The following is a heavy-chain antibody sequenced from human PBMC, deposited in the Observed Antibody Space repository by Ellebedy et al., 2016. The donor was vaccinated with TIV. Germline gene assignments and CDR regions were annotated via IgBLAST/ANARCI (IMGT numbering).Heavy chain of an antibody. D-gene: IGHD3-10*01. CDR2: INQDGYI. J-gene: IGHJ5*01. V-gene: IGHV4-34*01. CDR1: GGSFSGYY. CDR3: ARYGYDSGSYALES. Sequence: MPGGSLRLSCGVDGGSFSGYYWTWIRQSPGKGLEWIGEINQDGYIKYNPSLKSRVTISVVTSKNEISLKLTSVIAADTAVYYCARYGYDSGSYALESWGQGTLVTVSS.